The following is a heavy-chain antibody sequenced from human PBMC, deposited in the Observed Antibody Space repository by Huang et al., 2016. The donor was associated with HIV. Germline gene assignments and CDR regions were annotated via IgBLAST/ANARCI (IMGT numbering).Heavy chain of an antibody. D-gene: IGHD3-22*01. CDR1: GYTFTRYA. J-gene: IGHJ4*02. CDR2: LTPSTCNP. Sequence: QAQLVQSGSELRKPGASVKVSCQASGYTFTRYAMNGVRQAPGQGLEWMTLSSDCVRQAPCVGFACAGSLTPSTCNPTSAPACTGRFVLSLYTSVSTAYLQLSSLEAEDTAVYYCARDYYDSRGYDIHAVVDYWGQGTLVTVSS. V-gene: IGHV7-4-1*02. CDR3: ARDYYDSRGYDIHAVVDY.